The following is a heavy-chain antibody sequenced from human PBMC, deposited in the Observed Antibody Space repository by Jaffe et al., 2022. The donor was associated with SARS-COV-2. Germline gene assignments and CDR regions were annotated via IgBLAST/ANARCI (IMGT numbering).Heavy chain of an antibody. D-gene: IGHD6-13*01. Sequence: QLQLQESGPGLVKPSETLSLTCTVSGGSISSSSYYWGWIRQPPGKGLEWIGSIYYSGSTYYNPSLKSRVTISVDTSKNQFSLKLSSVTAADTAVYYCARTKGGIAASGEIDPWGQGTLVTVSS. J-gene: IGHJ5*02. CDR2: IYYSGST. CDR3: ARTKGGIAASGEIDP. CDR1: GGSISSSSYY. V-gene: IGHV4-39*01.